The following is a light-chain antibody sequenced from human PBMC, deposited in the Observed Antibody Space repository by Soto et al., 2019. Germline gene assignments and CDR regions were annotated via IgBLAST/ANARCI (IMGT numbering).Light chain of an antibody. J-gene: IGKJ1*01. V-gene: IGKV3-15*01. CDR2: GAS. CDR1: QSVSSN. CDR3: HQYNGWPRT. Sequence: ETVLTQSPATLSVSPGERATLSCRASQSVSSNLAWYQQKPGQAPRLLIYGASTRATGIPARFSGSGSGTDFTLTISSLEPEDFAVYYCHQYNGWPRTFGQGTKVDIK.